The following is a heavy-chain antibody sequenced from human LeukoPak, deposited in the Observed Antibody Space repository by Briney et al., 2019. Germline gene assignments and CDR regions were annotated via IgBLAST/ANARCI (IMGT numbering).Heavy chain of an antibody. CDR2: IYYSGST. V-gene: IGHV4-31*03. J-gene: IGHJ4*02. Sequence: SETLSLTCTVSGGSISSGGYCWSWIRQHPGKGLEWIGYIYYSGSTYYNPSLKSRVTISVDTSRNQFSLKLSSVTAADTAVYYCARGRLDYYGSGSYYILDYWGQGTLVTVSS. D-gene: IGHD3-10*01. CDR1: GGSISSGGYC. CDR3: ARGRLDYYGSGSYYILDY.